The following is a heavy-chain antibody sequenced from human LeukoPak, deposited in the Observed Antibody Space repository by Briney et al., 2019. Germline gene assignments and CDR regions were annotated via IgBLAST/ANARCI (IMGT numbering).Heavy chain of an antibody. CDR2: INWIGGST. CDR1: GLTFADYG. CDR3: AREVAPPYYYNYYMDV. J-gene: IGHJ6*03. Sequence: PGRSLRPSSAASGLTFADYGISSGPQAPGPGLGWGSGINWIGGSTTYADSVKGRLSISRDNDKNSLYVQMNSQGAEDTALYYCAREVAPPYYYNYYMDVWGKGTTVTVSS. V-gene: IGHV3-20*03.